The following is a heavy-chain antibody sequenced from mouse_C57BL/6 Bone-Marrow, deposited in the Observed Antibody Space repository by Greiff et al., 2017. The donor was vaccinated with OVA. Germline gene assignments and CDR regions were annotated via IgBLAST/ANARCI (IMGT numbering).Heavy chain of an antibody. CDR3: ARWGQLRLRFSYYFDY. D-gene: IGHD3-2*02. CDR1: GYTFTDYY. J-gene: IGHJ2*01. V-gene: IGHV1-26*01. CDR2: INPNNGGT. Sequence: EVQLQQSGPELVKPGASVKISCKASGYTFTDYYMNWVKQSHGKSLEWIGDINPNNGGTSYNQKFKGKATLTVDKSSSTAYMELRSLTSEDSAVYYCARWGQLRLRFSYYFDYWGQGTTLTVSS.